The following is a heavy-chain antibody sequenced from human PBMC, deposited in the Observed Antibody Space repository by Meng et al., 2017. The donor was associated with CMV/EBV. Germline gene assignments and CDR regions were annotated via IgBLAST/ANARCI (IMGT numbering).Heavy chain of an antibody. CDR3: AREEYSSSSLDY. J-gene: IGHJ4*02. D-gene: IGHD6-6*01. CDR2: IYYSGST. CDR1: GGSASSGSYY. V-gene: IGHV4-61*01. Sequence: SETLSLTCTVSGGSASSGSYYWSWIRQPPGKGLEWIGYIYYSGSTNYNPSLKSRVTISVDTSKNQFSLKLSSVTTADTAVYYCAREEYSSSSLDYWGQGTLVTVSS.